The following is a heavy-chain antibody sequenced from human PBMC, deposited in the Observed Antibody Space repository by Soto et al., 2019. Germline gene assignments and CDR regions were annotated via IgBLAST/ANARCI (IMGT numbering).Heavy chain of an antibody. D-gene: IGHD6-13*01. J-gene: IGHJ4*02. CDR2: ISYDGSNK. V-gene: IGHV3-30*18. Sequence: GGSLRLSCAASGFTFSSYGMHWVRQAPGKGLEWVAVISYDGSNKYYADSVKGRFTISRDNSKNTLYLQMNSLRAEDTAVYYCAKDYGPIAAAGTSDYWGQGTLVTVSS. CDR1: GFTFSSYG. CDR3: AKDYGPIAAAGTSDY.